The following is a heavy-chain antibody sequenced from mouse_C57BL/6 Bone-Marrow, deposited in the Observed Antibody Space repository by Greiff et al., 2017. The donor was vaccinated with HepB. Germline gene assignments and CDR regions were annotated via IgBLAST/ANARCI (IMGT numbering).Heavy chain of an antibody. J-gene: IGHJ2*01. D-gene: IGHD2-4*01. Sequence: EVKLVESGGGLVKPGGSLKLSCAASGFTFSSYAMSWVRQTPEKRLEWVATISDGGSYTYYPDNVKGRFTISRDNAKNNLYLQMSHLKSEDTAMYYCAREEGYDYLWFDYWGQGTTLTVSS. CDR2: ISDGGSYT. CDR3: AREEGYDYLWFDY. V-gene: IGHV5-4*01. CDR1: GFTFSSYA.